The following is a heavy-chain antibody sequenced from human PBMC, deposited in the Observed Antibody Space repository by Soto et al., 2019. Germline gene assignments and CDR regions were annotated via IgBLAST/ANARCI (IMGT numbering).Heavy chain of an antibody. D-gene: IGHD3-3*01. J-gene: IGHJ4*02. CDR1: VFSLTTSGVG. V-gene: IGHV2-5*02. Sequence: QITLNESGPTVVKPTEPLTLTCTFSVFSLTTSGVGVGWVRQSPGKAPEWLAFIYWDDDKRYSTSLKSRLTITKDTSKNQVVLTMANVDPADTATYYCAHRVLRAVFGLVTTTAIYFDFWGQGTPVVVSS. CDR2: IYWDDDK. CDR3: AHRVLRAVFGLVTTTAIYFDF.